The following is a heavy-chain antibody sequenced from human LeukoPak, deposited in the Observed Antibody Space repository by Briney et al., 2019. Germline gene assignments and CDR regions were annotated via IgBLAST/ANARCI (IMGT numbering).Heavy chain of an antibody. Sequence: GGSLRLSCAASGFTFSRHWMSWVRQAPGKGLEWVANIKEDGSEKYYVDSVKGRFIISRDNAKNSMYLQMNSLRAEDTAVYYCARDQDPVEMATIFGYWGQGTLVTVSA. CDR2: IKEDGSEK. J-gene: IGHJ4*02. V-gene: IGHV3-7*01. D-gene: IGHD5-24*01. CDR1: GFTFSRHW. CDR3: ARDQDPVEMATIFGY.